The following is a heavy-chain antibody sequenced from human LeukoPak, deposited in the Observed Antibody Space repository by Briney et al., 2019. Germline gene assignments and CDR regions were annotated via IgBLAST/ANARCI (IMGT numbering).Heavy chain of an antibody. V-gene: IGHV3-21*01. Sequence: GGSLRLSCAASGFTFSSYWMSWVRQAPGKGLEWVSSISSSSSYIYYADSVKGRFTISRDNAKNSLYLQMNSLRAEDTAVYYCARGGVFSSGWYVDYWGQGTLVSVSS. J-gene: IGHJ4*02. CDR2: ISSSSSYI. CDR3: ARGGVFSSGWYVDY. CDR1: GFTFSSYW. D-gene: IGHD6-19*01.